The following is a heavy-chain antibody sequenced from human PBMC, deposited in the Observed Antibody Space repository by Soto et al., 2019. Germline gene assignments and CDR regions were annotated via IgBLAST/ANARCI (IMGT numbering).Heavy chain of an antibody. CDR2: ISAHNGNT. D-gene: IGHD1-1*01. Sequence: QVNLVQSGAEVKKPGASVKVSCKGSGYGFTTYGITWVRQAPGQGLEWMAWISAHNGNTNYAQKVQGRVTVTRDTSTSTAYMELRSLGYDDTAVYYCARGRYGDYWGQGALVTVSS. V-gene: IGHV1-18*01. CDR3: ARGRYGDY. J-gene: IGHJ4*02. CDR1: GYGFTTYG.